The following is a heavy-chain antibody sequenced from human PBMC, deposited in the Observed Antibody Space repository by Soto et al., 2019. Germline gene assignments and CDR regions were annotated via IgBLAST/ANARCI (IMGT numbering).Heavy chain of an antibody. D-gene: IGHD5-12*01. J-gene: IGHJ6*02. V-gene: IGHV1-18*01. CDR1: GYTFLNYD. CDR3: GRKGYIGNFGLDV. CDR2: ISISKGKT. Sequence: QVQLVQSGAEVKRPGASVKVSCKASGYTFLNYDVAWVRRAPGQGLEWLGWISISKGKTYYEQRLQVRVTMTTDTATTTDYMEVTSLRSDDTAVYFCGRKGYIGNFGLDVWGQGTTVTISS.